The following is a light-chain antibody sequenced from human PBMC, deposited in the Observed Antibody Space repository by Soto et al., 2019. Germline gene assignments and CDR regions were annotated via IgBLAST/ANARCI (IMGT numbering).Light chain of an antibody. V-gene: IGKV1-9*01. J-gene: IGKJ3*01. CDR1: QGIGSY. Sequence: DIQLTQSPSFLSASVGDRVTISCRASQGIGSYLSWYQQKPGKAPNLLIFGASSLQSGVPSRFSGSGSGTEFTLTISSLQPEDFATYYCQQFYNSSIVTFGPGTKVDIE. CDR2: GAS. CDR3: QQFYNSSIVT.